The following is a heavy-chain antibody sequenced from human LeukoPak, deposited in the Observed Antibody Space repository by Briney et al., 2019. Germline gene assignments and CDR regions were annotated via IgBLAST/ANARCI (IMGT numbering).Heavy chain of an antibody. CDR3: ARASMVRRFDP. V-gene: IGHV4-34*01. CDR1: GGSFSSYY. CDR2: INNSGST. Sequence: SETLYLTCAVYGGSFSSYYWSWIRQPPGKGLEWIGEINNSGSTNYNPSLKSRVTISVDTSKNQFSLKLSSVTAADTAVYYCARASMVRRFDPWGQGTLVTVSS. D-gene: IGHD3-10*01. J-gene: IGHJ5*02.